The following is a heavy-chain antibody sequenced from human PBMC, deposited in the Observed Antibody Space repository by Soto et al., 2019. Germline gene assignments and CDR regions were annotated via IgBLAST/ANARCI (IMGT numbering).Heavy chain of an antibody. CDR1: GFTFSRHA. CDR2: ISYDGTGK. CDR3: ARDRTMQWPDGLDY. D-gene: IGHD6-19*01. Sequence: QVQLVESGGGVVQPGRSLRLSCAASGFTFSRHAMHWVRQAPGKGLEWVAIISYDGTGKFYAYSAKGRFTISRDSSQNTLNLQMHSLRPEDTAVYYCARDRTMQWPDGLDYWGQGTLVTVSS. J-gene: IGHJ4*02. V-gene: IGHV3-30-3*01.